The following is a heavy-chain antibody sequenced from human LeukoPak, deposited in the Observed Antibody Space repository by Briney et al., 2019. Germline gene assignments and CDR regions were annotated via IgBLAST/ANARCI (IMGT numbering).Heavy chain of an antibody. Sequence: ASVKVSCKASGYTFTSYDINWARQATGQGLEWMGWMNPNSGNTGYAQKFQGRVTMTRNTSISTAYMELSSLRSEDTAVYYCARGDGYLHHNDYWGQGTLVTVSS. V-gene: IGHV1-8*01. CDR1: GYTFTSYD. D-gene: IGHD5-12*01. CDR2: MNPNSGNT. CDR3: ARGDGYLHHNDY. J-gene: IGHJ4*02.